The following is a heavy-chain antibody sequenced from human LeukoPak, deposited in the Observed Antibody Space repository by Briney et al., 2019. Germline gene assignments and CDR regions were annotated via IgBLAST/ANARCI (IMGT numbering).Heavy chain of an antibody. CDR3: ARDFVGWFDP. D-gene: IGHD1-26*01. Sequence: GGSLRLSCAASGFTFDDYAMHWVRQAPGKGLEWVSGISWNSGSIGYADSVKGRFTISRDNAKNSLYLQMNSLRAEDTAVYYCARDFVGWFDPWGQGTLVTVSS. CDR1: GFTFDDYA. CDR2: ISWNSGSI. J-gene: IGHJ5*02. V-gene: IGHV3-9*01.